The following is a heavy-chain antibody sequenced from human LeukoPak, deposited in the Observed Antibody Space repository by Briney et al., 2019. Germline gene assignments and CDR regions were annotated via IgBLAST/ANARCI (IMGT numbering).Heavy chain of an antibody. V-gene: IGHV4-61*05. CDR1: GYSISSGYY. D-gene: IGHD2-21*02. CDR3: ASLAIPAHCGGDCYPDAFDI. CDR2: IYYSGST. Sequence: SETLSLTCTVSGYSISSGYYWGWIRQPPGKGLEWIGYIYYSGSTNYNPSLKSRVTMSVDTSKNQFSLKLSSVTAADTAVYYCASLAIPAHCGGDCYPDAFDIWGQGTMVTVSS. J-gene: IGHJ3*02.